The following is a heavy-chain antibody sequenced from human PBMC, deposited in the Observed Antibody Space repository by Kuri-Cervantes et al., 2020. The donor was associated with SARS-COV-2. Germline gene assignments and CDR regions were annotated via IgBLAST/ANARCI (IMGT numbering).Heavy chain of an antibody. D-gene: IGHD6-13*01. J-gene: IGHJ6*02. Sequence: LSLTCAVSGFTFNTCAMHWVRQAPGKGLEWMAIISYDGNNKYYADSVKGRFTISRDNSKNTLYLQMNSLRAEDTAVYYCARDLRQQLAYGMDVWGQGTTVTVSS. V-gene: IGHV3-30-3*01. CDR3: ARDLRQQLAYGMDV. CDR1: GFTFNTCA. CDR2: ISYDGNNK.